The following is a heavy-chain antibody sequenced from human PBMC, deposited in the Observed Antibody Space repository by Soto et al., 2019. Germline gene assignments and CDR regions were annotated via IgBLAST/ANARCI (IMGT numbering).Heavy chain of an antibody. CDR2: IFSSGST. Sequence: SETLSLTCTVSGGSITDYSWVWIRQPAGKGLEWIGRIFSSGSTNYNPSLKGRITMSLDTSKNQFSLKLNSATATDTAVYFCARDQGVVVTADNWFDPWGQGTQVTVSS. CDR1: GGSITDYS. J-gene: IGHJ5*02. D-gene: IGHD2-21*02. CDR3: ARDQGVVVTADNWFDP. V-gene: IGHV4-4*07.